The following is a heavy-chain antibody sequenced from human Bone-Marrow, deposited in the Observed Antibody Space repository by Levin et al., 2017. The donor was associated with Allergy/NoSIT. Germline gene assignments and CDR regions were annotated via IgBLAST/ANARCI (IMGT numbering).Heavy chain of an antibody. CDR1: GGTLSSYA. V-gene: IGHV1-69*01. Sequence: KISCKTSGGTLSSYAISWVRQAPGQGLEWMGGIIPIFGTADYAQTFQGRVTITADESTSTAYMELSSLRSDDTAVFYCARDRLGENYYLTDWGQGTLVTVSS. D-gene: IGHD3-10*01. CDR2: IIPIFGTA. J-gene: IGHJ4*02. CDR3: ARDRLGENYYLTD.